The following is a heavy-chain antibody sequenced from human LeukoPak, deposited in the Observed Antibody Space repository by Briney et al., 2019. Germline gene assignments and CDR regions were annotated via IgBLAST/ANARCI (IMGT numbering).Heavy chain of an antibody. J-gene: IGHJ4*02. CDR3: ARPVLDY. CDR2: INHSGST. V-gene: IGHV4-34*01. Sequence: PSETLSLTCAVYGGSFSGYYWSWIRQPPGKGLEWIGEINHSGSTNYNPSLKSRVTISVDTSKNQFSLKLSSATAADTAVYYCARPVLDYWGQGTLVTVSS. D-gene: IGHD3-16*01. CDR1: GGSFSGYY.